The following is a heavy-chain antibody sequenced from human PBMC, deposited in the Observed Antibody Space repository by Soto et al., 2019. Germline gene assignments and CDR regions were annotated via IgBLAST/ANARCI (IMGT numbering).Heavy chain of an antibody. J-gene: IGHJ6*02. CDR1: GYTFTSYG. CDR2: ISAYNGNT. D-gene: IGHD2-2*02. CDR3: ARDRDIVVVPAAISNYYYGMDV. Sequence: ASVKVSCKASGYTFTSYGISWVRQAPGQGLEWMGWISAYNGNTNYAQKLQGRVTMTTDTSTSTAYMELRSLRSDDTAVYYCARDRDIVVVPAAISNYYYGMDVWGQGTTVTVSS. V-gene: IGHV1-18*04.